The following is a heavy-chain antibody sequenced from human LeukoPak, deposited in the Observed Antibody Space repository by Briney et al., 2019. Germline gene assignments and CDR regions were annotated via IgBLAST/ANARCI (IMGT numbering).Heavy chain of an antibody. Sequence: GGSLRLSCAASGFTFSSYGMSWVRQAPGEGLEWVSAISYSGGSTYYADSVKGRFTISRDNSKNTLYLQMNRLRAEDTAVYYCARRSAAKDAFDIWGQGTMVTVSS. D-gene: IGHD6-25*01. CDR2: ISYSGGST. CDR1: GFTFSSYG. CDR3: ARRSAAKDAFDI. V-gene: IGHV3-23*01. J-gene: IGHJ3*02.